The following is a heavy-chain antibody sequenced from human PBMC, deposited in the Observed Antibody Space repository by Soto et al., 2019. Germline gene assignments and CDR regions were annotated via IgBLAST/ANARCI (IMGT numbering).Heavy chain of an antibody. J-gene: IGHJ4*02. V-gene: IGHV1-69*13. CDR2: IIPIFGTA. CDR3: ARVHYDFWSGYHPFDY. D-gene: IGHD3-3*01. CDR1: GGTFSSYA. Sequence: GASVKVSCKASGGTFSSYAISWVRQAPGQGLEWMGGIIPIFGTANYAQKFQGRVTITADESTSTAYMELSSLRSEDTAVYYCARVHYDFWSGYHPFDYWGQGTLVTVSS.